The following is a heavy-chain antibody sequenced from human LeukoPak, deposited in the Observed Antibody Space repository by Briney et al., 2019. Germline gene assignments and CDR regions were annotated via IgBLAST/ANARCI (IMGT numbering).Heavy chain of an antibody. CDR3: ANKRGLSGYFVY. D-gene: IGHD3-9*01. CDR2: ISYDGSNK. J-gene: IGHJ4*02. V-gene: IGHV3-30*18. CDR1: GFTFSSYG. Sequence: PGRSLRLSCAASGFTFSSYGMHWVRQALGKGLEWVAVISYDGSNKYYADSVKGRFTISRDNSKNTLYLQMNSLRAEDTAVYYCANKRGLSGYFVYWGQGTLVAVSS.